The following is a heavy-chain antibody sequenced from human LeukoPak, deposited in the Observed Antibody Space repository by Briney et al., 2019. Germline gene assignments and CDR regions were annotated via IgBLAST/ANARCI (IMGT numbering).Heavy chain of an antibody. V-gene: IGHV5-51*01. CDR1: GYSFTSYW. J-gene: IGHJ5*02. Sequence: GESLKISCKGSGYSFTSYWIGWVRQMPGKGLEWMGIIYPGDSDTRYSPSFQGQVTISADKSISTAYLQWSSLKASDTAMYYCARRNYDILTDYPYNWFDPWGQGTLVTVSS. CDR2: IYPGDSDT. CDR3: ARRNYDILTDYPYNWFDP. D-gene: IGHD3-9*01.